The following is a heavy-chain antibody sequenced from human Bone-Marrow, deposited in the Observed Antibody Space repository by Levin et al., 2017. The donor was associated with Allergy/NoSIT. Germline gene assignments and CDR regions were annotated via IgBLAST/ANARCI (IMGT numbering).Heavy chain of an antibody. J-gene: IGHJ5*02. V-gene: IGHV3-23*01. Sequence: GGSLRLSCAASGVTFSSYAMNWVRQAPGKGLEWVSAVSSSGGSTYYADSVKGRFIISRDNSRNTLYQQMNSLRADDTAVYYCAKEGQTIAASGWFDPWGQGTLVTVSS. CDR2: VSSSGGST. CDR1: GVTFSSYA. D-gene: IGHD6-13*01. CDR3: AKEGQTIAASGWFDP.